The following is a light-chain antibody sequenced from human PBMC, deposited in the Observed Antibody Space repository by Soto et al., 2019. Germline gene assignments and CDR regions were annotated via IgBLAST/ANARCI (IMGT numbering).Light chain of an antibody. V-gene: IGKV3-20*01. CDR3: QQYVTSTLT. CDR2: GVS. J-gene: IGKJ4*01. CDR1: QSVSSY. Sequence: FPQSPDPLSFSPWEISTLSCMASQSVSSYLAWYQQKPGQAPRLLIYGVSSRATGIPDRFSGSGSGTDFTLTISRLEPEDFAVYYCQQYVTSTLTFCGGTKEDI.